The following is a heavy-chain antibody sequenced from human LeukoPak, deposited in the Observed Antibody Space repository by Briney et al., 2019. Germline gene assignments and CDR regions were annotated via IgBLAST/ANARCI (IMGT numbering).Heavy chain of an antibody. J-gene: IGHJ4*02. D-gene: IGHD3-9*01. CDR3: ANVRYFDWYYFDY. V-gene: IGHV3-23*01. CDR1: GFTFSNYA. Sequence: GGSLRLSCAASGFTFSNYAMNWVRQAPGKGLKCVSGISGSGSLTYYADSVKGRFTISRDNSKTTLYLQMNSLRVDDTAVYYCANVRYFDWYYFDYWGQGTLVTVSS. CDR2: ISGSGSLT.